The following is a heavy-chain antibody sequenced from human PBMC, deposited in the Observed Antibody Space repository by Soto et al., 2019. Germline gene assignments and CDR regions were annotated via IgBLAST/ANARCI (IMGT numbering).Heavy chain of an antibody. CDR1: GFTFSNYW. D-gene: IGHD2-15*01. Sequence: AGGSLRLSCVASGFTFSNYWMHWVRQAPGKGLEWVSRISSDGSSTTYADSVKGRFTISRDNAENSLHLQMNSLRAEDTAVYYCARVRYCSDNSCYSWFDYWGQGTLVTVSS. V-gene: IGHV3-74*01. CDR2: ISSDGSST. CDR3: ARVRYCSDNSCYSWFDY. J-gene: IGHJ4*02.